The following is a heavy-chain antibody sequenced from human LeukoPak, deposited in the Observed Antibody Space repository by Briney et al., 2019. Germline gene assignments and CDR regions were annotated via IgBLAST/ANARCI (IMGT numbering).Heavy chain of an antibody. J-gene: IGHJ5*02. D-gene: IGHD2-15*01. V-gene: IGHV4-34*01. Sequence: KPSETLSLTCAVYGGSFSGYYWSWIRQPPGKGLEWIGEINHSGSTNYNPSLKSRVTISVDTSKNQFSLKLSSVTAADTAVYYCARGYCSGGSCYPNNWFDPWDQGTLVTVSS. CDR1: GGSFSGYY. CDR2: INHSGST. CDR3: ARGYCSGGSCYPNNWFDP.